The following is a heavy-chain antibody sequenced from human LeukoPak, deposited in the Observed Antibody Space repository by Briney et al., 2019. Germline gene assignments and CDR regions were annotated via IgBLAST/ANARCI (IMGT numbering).Heavy chain of an antibody. CDR1: GYTFTSYD. CDR2: MNPNSGNT. J-gene: IGHJ4*02. CDR3: TRLLTTITPHNDY. D-gene: IGHD5-24*01. V-gene: IGHV1-8*01. Sequence: ASVKVSCKASGYTFTSYDINWVRQATGQGLEWMGWMNPNSGNTGYAQKLQGRVTMTTDTSTSTAYMELRSLRSDDTAVYYCTRLLTTITPHNDYWGQGTLVTVSS.